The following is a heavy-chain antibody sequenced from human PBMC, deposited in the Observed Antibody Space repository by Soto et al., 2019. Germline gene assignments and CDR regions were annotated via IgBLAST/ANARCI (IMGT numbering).Heavy chain of an antibody. CDR3: ASQHYYDSSGYYVGY. CDR1: GCSISSNIYY. Sequence: SETLSLTCTVSGCSISSNIYYCRWIPQPPGKGLEWIGNIHYSGSTYYDSSLKTRVTISVDTSKNQFSLKLSSVTAADTAVYYCASQHYYDSSGYYVGYWGQGTLVTVS. CDR2: IHYSGST. V-gene: IGHV4-39*01. J-gene: IGHJ4*02. D-gene: IGHD3-22*01.